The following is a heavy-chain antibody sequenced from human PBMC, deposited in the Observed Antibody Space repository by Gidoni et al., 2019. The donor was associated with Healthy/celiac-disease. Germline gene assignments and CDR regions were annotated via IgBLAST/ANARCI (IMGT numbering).Heavy chain of an antibody. CDR1: GCTCDADA. CDR2: IRWNSGSI. Sequence: EVQLVESGGVWVQPGRSVTLPCAASGCTCDADAMLWVRQAPGKGLEWVSGIRWNSGSIGYADSVKGRFTISRDNAKNSLYLQMNSLRAEETALYYCAKDPLTGTNALWWYFDLWGRGTLVTVSS. CDR3: AKDPLTGTNALWWYFDL. V-gene: IGHV3-9*01. D-gene: IGHD1-7*01. J-gene: IGHJ2*01.